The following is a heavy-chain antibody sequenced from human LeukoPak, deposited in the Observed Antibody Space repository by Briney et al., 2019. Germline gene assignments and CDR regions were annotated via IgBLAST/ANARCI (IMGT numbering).Heavy chain of an antibody. Sequence: GGSLRLSCVASGFTFSNYHMNWVRQAPGKGLEWVSSITTSSGYIYYSDSVRGRFTISRDNAKNSLYLQMNSLRAEDTAVYYCARDPTSSWETAFDIWGQGTMVTVSS. CDR2: ITTSSGYI. J-gene: IGHJ3*02. V-gene: IGHV3-21*01. CDR1: GFTFSNYH. CDR3: ARDPTSSWETAFDI. D-gene: IGHD1-26*01.